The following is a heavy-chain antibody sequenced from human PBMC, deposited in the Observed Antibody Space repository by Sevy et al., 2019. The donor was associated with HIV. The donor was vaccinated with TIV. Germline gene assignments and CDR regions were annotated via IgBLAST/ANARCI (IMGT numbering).Heavy chain of an antibody. CDR1: GGSFSGYY. D-gene: IGHD2-2*01. CDR3: ARGPPVVVVPGAPSWFDP. V-gene: IGHV4-34*01. J-gene: IGHJ5*02. CDR2: INHSGST. Sequence: SETLSLTCAVYGGSFSGYYWNWIRQSPGKGLEWIGEINHSGSTHYNPSLKSRVTISVDTSKNQFSLRLNSVTAADTAVYYCARGPPVVVVPGAPSWFDPWGQGTLVTVSS.